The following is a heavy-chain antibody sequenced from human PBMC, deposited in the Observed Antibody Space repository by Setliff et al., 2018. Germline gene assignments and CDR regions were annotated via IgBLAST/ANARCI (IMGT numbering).Heavy chain of an antibody. V-gene: IGHV1-2*02. CDR1: GYSFTKYY. D-gene: IGHD6-19*01. CDR3: ARGRAGHSGH. Sequence: ASVKVSCKASGYSFTKYYMHWVRQVPGRGLEWMGSINPKSGVTKYAQKFQDRVTMTRDTSINAAYLKLSSVTAADTAVYYCARGRAGHSGHWGQGTLVTVSS. CDR2: INPKSGVT. J-gene: IGHJ4*02.